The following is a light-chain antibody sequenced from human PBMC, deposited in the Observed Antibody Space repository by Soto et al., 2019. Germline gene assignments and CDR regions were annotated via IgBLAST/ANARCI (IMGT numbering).Light chain of an antibody. CDR1: QGISNW. V-gene: IGKV1-12*01. Sequence: DIQMTQSPSSVSASVGDRVTITCRASQGISNWLAWYQQQPGKAPKLLIYGASSLQSGVPSRFSGGGSGTHVTLIISSLQPEDFATYYCQQTNTVLPLTFGGGTKVEI. CDR3: QQTNTVLPLT. CDR2: GAS. J-gene: IGKJ4*01.